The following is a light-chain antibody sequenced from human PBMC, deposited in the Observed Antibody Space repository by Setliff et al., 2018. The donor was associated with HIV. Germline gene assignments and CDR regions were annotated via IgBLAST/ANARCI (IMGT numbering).Light chain of an antibody. CDR1: SSDVGSYNL. J-gene: IGLJ1*01. Sequence: QSALTQPASGSGSPGQSITISCTGTSSDVGSYNLVSWYQHHPGKAPKLMIYEVSKWPSGVSNRFSGSKSGNTASLTISGLQAEDEADYYCKTYTGSSPLYVFGTGTKVTVL. CDR3: KTYTGSSPLYV. CDR2: EVS. V-gene: IGLV2-14*02.